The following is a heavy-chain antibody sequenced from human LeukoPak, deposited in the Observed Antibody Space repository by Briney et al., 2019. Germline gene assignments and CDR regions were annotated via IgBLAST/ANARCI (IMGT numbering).Heavy chain of an antibody. V-gene: IGHV3-21*01. CDR2: ITSSSSYI. J-gene: IGHJ4*02. D-gene: IGHD3-22*01. CDR1: GFTFSTYN. CDR3: ATEESEAYYYDSSGYLNY. Sequence: PGGSLRLSCAASGFTFSTYNMNWVRQAPGKGLEWVSSITSSSSYIYYADSVKGRFTISRDNAKNSLYLQMHSLRAEDTAVYYCATEESEAYYYDSSGYLNYWGQGTLVTVSS.